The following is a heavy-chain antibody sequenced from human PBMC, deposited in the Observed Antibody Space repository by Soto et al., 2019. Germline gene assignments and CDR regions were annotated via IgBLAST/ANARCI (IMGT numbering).Heavy chain of an antibody. CDR1: GYSFKGYA. V-gene: IGHV1-18*01. D-gene: IGHD4-17*01. Sequence: QVQLVQSGSEVKRPGASVKVSCKASGYSFKGYAFSWVRQAPGQGLEWMGWISAYNGKTIYSQKFQDRFTMTTDTSTTTDYMELRNLGADDTAVYCARCYSDYGDDGLSLRYWGQGTLVTVSS. J-gene: IGHJ1*01. CDR2: ISAYNGKT. CDR3: ARCYSDYGDDGLSLRY.